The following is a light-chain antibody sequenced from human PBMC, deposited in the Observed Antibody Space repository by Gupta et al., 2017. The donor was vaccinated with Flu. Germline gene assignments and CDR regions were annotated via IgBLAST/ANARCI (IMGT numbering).Light chain of an antibody. CDR3: QQYDNLPYS. Sequence: DIQMTQSPSSLSASVGDRVTITCQASQDISNYLNWYQQKPGKAPKLLIYDASNLEKGVPSRFSGSGSGTDFTFTISSLQPEDFATYYCQQYDNLPYSFGQGTKLEIK. V-gene: IGKV1-33*01. CDR1: QDISNY. J-gene: IGKJ2*03. CDR2: DAS.